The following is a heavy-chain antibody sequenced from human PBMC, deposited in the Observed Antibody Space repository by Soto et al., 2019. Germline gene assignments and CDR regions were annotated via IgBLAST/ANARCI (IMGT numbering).Heavy chain of an antibody. V-gene: IGHV4-31*03. CDR3: ARDRLMATASTARHYFGLDV. CDR1: GGSIRSGGYY. D-gene: IGHD5-18*01. J-gene: IGHJ6*02. Sequence: QVQLQESGPGLVKPSQTLSLTCTVSGGSIRSGGYYWSWVRQNPRRGLEWIGNIYYSRNTYYNPSPKRRPTISVDMSKNQFSQNLSSVTAADAVVYYCARDRLMATASTARHYFGLDVWCQGTTITFSS. CDR2: IYYSRNT.